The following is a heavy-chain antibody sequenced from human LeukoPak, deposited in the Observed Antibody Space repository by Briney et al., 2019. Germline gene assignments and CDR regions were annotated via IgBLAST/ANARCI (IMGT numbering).Heavy chain of an antibody. V-gene: IGHV4-34*01. CDR2: INHSGST. J-gene: IGHJ4*02. CDR3: ASCRDSSGWLGLAD. CDR1: GGSFSGYY. Sequence: SETLSLTCAVYGGSFSGYYWSWIRQPPGKGLEGIGEINHSGSTNYNPSLKSRVTISVDTSKNQFSLKLSSVTAADTAVYYCASCRDSSGWLGLADWGQGTLVTASS. D-gene: IGHD6-19*01.